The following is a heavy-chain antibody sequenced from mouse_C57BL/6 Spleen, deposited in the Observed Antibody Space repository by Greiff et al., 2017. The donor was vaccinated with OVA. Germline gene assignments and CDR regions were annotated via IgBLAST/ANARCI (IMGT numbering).Heavy chain of an antibody. CDR1: GYAFSSSW. J-gene: IGHJ2*01. D-gene: IGHD3-2*02. CDR2: IYPGDGDT. V-gene: IGHV1-82*01. Sequence: VQLQQSGPELVKPGASVKISCTASGYAFSSSWMNWVKQRPGKGLEWIGRIYPGDGDTNYTGKFKGKATLTADKSSSTAYMQLSSLTSEDSAVYYCEREGGSDVDYWGQGTTLTVSS. CDR3: EREGGSDVDY.